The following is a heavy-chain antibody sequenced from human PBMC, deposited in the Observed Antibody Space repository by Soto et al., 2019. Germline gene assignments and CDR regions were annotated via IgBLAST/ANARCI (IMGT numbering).Heavy chain of an antibody. CDR2: IIPIFGTA. CDR1: GGTFSSYA. V-gene: IGHV1-69*01. J-gene: IGHJ5*02. CDR3: ARTYSSSMGPDDLGPFDP. D-gene: IGHD6-6*01. Sequence: QVQLVQSGAEVKKPGSSVKVSCKASGGTFSSYAISWVRQAPGQGLEWMGGIIPIFGTANYAQKFQGRVTITAEESTSTAYMELSSLRSEDTAVYYCARTYSSSMGPDDLGPFDPWGQGTLVTVSS.